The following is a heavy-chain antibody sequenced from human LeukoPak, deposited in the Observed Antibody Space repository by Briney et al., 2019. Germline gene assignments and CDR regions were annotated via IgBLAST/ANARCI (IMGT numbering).Heavy chain of an antibody. V-gene: IGHV1-18*01. CDR2: ISAYNGNT. CDR1: GYTFTSYG. D-gene: IGHD2-8*01. CDR3: ARDQGFLYPNPHDAFDI. Sequence: ASVKVSCKASGYTFTSYGISWVRQAPGQGLEWMGWISAYNGNTNYAQKLQGRVTMTTDTSTSTAYMELRSLRSDDTAVYYCARDQGFLYPNPHDAFDIWGQGTMVTVSS. J-gene: IGHJ3*02.